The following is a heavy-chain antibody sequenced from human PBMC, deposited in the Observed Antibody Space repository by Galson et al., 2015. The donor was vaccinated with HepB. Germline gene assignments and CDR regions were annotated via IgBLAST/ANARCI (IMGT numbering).Heavy chain of an antibody. CDR3: ARDSWEGYCINPSCYSGYFDY. CDR1: GFTFNAYG. V-gene: IGHV3-33*01. CDR2: IWYDGSNK. J-gene: IGHJ4*02. D-gene: IGHD2-2*01. Sequence: SLRLSCAASGFTFNAYGIHWVRQAPGKGLEWVAVIWYDGSNKYYADSVKGRFTISRDNSMNMLYLQMNSLRAEDTAVYYCARDSWEGYCINPSCYSGYFDYWGQGTLVTVSS.